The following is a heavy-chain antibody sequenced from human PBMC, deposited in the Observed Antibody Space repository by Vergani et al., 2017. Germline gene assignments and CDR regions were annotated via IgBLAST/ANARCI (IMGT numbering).Heavy chain of an antibody. Sequence: EVLLVESGGDLVQPGGSLRLPCEAPGLNFEIYRMGWVRQTAEKGLEWVANIKQDGSEESYVDSGKGRFTMTRDNAKKFTYLQMNSLRADDTAVYYCVRGGLATIYNWFDPWGQGTRVTVSS. CDR3: VRGGLATIYNWFDP. J-gene: IGHJ5*01. CDR1: GLNFEIYR. V-gene: IGHV3-7*01. CDR2: IKQDGSEE. D-gene: IGHD5-24*01.